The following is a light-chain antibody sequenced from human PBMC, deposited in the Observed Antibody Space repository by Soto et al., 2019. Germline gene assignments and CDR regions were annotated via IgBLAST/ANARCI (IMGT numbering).Light chain of an antibody. CDR3: SSFTSSSTYV. CDR1: SSDVGAYKF. J-gene: IGLJ1*01. Sequence: QSALTQPASVSGSPGQSITISCTGTSSDVGAYKFVSWYQHHPGKAPKLIIYDVTTRPPGVSNRFSGSKSGDTASLTISGLQSEDEADYYCSSFTSSSTYVFGTGTKVTVL. CDR2: DVT. V-gene: IGLV2-14*03.